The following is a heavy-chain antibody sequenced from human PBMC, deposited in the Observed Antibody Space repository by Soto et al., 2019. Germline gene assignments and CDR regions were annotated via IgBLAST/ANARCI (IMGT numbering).Heavy chain of an antibody. J-gene: IGHJ6*02. V-gene: IGHV3-7*01. Sequence: EVQLVESGGGLVQPGGSLRLSCAASGSTFSRYWMSWVRQAPGKGLEWVATIKEDGSDKYYVDSLEGRFTVSRDNAKNSLYLQMISLRAEDTAVYYCARLRDYGPDVWGQGTTVTVSS. CDR2: IKEDGSDK. CDR3: ARLRDYGPDV. CDR1: GSTFSRYW.